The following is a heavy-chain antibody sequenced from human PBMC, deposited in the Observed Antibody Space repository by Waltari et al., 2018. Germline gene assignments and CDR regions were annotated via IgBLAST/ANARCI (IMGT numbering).Heavy chain of an antibody. V-gene: IGHV3-66*01. J-gene: IGHJ4*02. CDR2: IYSGGST. CDR3: AREMDGGYLDI. D-gene: IGHD4-17*01. Sequence: EVHLVESGGGLVHPGGSLRVSCEVSGLLVSSYRMRWVRQPPGEGLEWVSVIYSGGSTFYSGSVTGRFTISRDNSYNTLFLDMRNLRTEDTATYYCAREMDGGYLDIWGQGTLVTVSS. CDR1: GLLVSSYR.